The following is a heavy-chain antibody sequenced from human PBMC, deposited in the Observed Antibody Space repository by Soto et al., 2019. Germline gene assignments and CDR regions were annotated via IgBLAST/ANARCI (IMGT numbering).Heavy chain of an antibody. CDR2: IIPIFGTA. CDR1: GCTFSSYA. Sequence: SVKVSCKASGCTFSSYAISWVRQAPGQGLEWMGGIIPIFGTANYAQKFQGRVTITADESTSTAYMELSSLRSEDTAVYYCARDRLIDYGMYVWGQGTTVTVSS. D-gene: IGHD3-16*01. CDR3: ARDRLIDYGMYV. V-gene: IGHV1-69*13. J-gene: IGHJ6*02.